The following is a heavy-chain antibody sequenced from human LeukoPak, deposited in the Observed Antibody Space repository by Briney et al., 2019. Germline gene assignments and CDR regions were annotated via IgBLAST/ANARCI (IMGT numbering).Heavy chain of an antibody. J-gene: IGHJ2*01. CDR1: GLNFRSFW. Sequence: GGSLRLSCAVSGLNFRSFWMSWVRQAPGRGLEWVANIKQDETEKFYVDSVKGRFTISRDNAKNSLYLQMNSLRVEDSAVYYCARGFYFSMTELYYLDLWGRGTLVTVSS. D-gene: IGHD2-15*01. CDR3: ARGFYFSMTELYYLDL. CDR2: IKQDETEK. V-gene: IGHV3-7*04.